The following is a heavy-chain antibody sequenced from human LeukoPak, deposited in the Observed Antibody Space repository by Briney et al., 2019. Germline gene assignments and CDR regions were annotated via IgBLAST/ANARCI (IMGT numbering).Heavy chain of an antibody. CDR1: GGSISSGGYS. Sequence: SETLSLTCAVSGGSISSGGYSWSWIRQPPGKGLEWIGYIFYSGSTYYNPSLKSRVTMSVDTSKNQFSLKLSSVTAEDTAVYYCARMSGYSATWGQGTLVTVSS. V-gene: IGHV4-30-2*01. CDR2: IFYSGST. J-gene: IGHJ4*02. D-gene: IGHD5-18*01. CDR3: ARMSGYSAT.